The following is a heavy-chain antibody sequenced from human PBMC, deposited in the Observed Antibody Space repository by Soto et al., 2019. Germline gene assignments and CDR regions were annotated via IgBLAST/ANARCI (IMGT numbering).Heavy chain of an antibody. CDR1: GYTLTELS. J-gene: IGHJ5*02. CDR3: ASLECWDCSSTSCFYDWFDA. Sequence: ASVKVSCKVSGYTLTELSMHWVRQAPGKGLEWMGGFDPEDGETIYAQKFQGRVTMTEDTSTDTAYMELSSLRSEDTAVYYCASLECWDCSSTSCFYDWFDAWGQGTLVTVSS. V-gene: IGHV1-24*01. CDR2: FDPEDGET. D-gene: IGHD2-2*01.